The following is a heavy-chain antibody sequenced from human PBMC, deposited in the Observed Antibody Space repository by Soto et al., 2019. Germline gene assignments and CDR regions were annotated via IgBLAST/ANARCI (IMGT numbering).Heavy chain of an antibody. CDR3: ARDLRSSGYYPYFDY. V-gene: IGHV1-69*13. CDR1: GGTFSSYA. CDR2: IIPIFGTA. J-gene: IGHJ4*02. D-gene: IGHD3-22*01. Sequence: SLKVSCKASGGTFSSYAISWVRQAPGQGLEWMGGIIPIFGTANYAQKFQGRVTITADESTSTAYMELSSLRSEDTAVYYCARDLRSSGYYPYFDYWGQGTLVTVSS.